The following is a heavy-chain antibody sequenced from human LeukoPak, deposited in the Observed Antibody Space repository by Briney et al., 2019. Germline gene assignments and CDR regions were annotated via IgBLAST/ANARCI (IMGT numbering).Heavy chain of an antibody. J-gene: IGHJ4*02. Sequence: SETLSLTCAVYGGSFSGYYWSWIRQPPGKGPEWIGEIKHSGSTKYNPSLKSRVTISVDTSKNQFSLKLSSVTAADTAVYYCARGDILTGYSFWGQGTLVTVSS. CDR2: IKHSGST. CDR1: GGSFSGYY. CDR3: ARGDILTGYSF. D-gene: IGHD3-9*01. V-gene: IGHV4-34*01.